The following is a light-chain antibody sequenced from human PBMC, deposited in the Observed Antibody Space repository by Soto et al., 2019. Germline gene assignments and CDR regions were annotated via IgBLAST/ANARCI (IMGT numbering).Light chain of an antibody. CDR1: QGVGSY. Sequence: EIVLTQSPATLSLSPGERATPSCRASQGVGSYLAWYQQKPGQAPRLLIYDASHRATDIPARFSGSGSGTNFTLTISSLEPEDFAVYYCQQRSDWPPGTFGGGTKVDIK. J-gene: IGKJ4*01. CDR3: QQRSDWPPGT. V-gene: IGKV3-11*01. CDR2: DAS.